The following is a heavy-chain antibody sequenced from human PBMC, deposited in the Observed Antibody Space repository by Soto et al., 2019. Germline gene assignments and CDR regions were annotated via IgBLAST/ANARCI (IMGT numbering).Heavy chain of an antibody. Sequence: GESLKISCPGFGYTFTTFWISWVRQMPGKGLDWMGRIDPGDTYATYSPAFQGHVTISADKANSTAYLQWSSLKASDTAMYFCARHGGAHSDSSGYHYALDSWAHGTPDTVSS. CDR1: GYTFTTFW. J-gene: IGHJ5*01. CDR3: ARHGGAHSDSSGYHYALDS. V-gene: IGHV5-10-1*01. D-gene: IGHD3-22*01. CDR2: IDPGDTYA.